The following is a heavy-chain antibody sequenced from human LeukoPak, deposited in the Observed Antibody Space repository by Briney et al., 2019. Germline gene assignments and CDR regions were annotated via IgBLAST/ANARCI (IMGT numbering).Heavy chain of an antibody. CDR3: VLESDAFDI. CDR1: GFTFSSYT. Sequence: GGSLRLPCAASGFTFSSYTMNWVRQAPGKGLEWVAVISYDGSNKYYADSVKGRFTISRDNSKNTLYLQMNSLRAEDTAVYYCVLESDAFDIWGQGTMVTVSS. J-gene: IGHJ3*02. V-gene: IGHV3-30*04. D-gene: IGHD3-16*01. CDR2: ISYDGSNK.